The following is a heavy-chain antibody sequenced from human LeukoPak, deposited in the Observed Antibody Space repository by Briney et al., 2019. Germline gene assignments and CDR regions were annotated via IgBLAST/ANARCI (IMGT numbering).Heavy chain of an antibody. J-gene: IGHJ4*02. CDR1: GFTFRNYW. D-gene: IGHD4-23*01. CDR2: IEQEGSEK. V-gene: IGHV3-7*05. Sequence: GGSLRLSCAASGFTFRNYWMSWVRQAPGKGLEFVANIEQEGSEKYYLDSVKGRFTISRDNAKNSLYLQMNGLRAEDTAVYYCAANGGPFDFWGQGTLVTVSA. CDR3: AANGGPFDF.